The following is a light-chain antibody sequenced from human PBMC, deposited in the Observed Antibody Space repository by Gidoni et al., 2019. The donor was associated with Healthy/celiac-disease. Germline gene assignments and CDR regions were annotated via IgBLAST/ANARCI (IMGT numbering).Light chain of an antibody. CDR2: WAS. J-gene: IGKJ2*01. CDR3: QQYYSTPDT. CDR1: QSVLYSSNNKNY. Sequence: DIVMTQSPDSLAVSLGERATINCKSSQSVLYSSNNKNYLAWYQQKPGQPPTLLIYWASTRESGVPARFSGSGSGTDFTPTTSSLQAEDVAVYYCQQYYSTPDTFGQGTKLEIK. V-gene: IGKV4-1*01.